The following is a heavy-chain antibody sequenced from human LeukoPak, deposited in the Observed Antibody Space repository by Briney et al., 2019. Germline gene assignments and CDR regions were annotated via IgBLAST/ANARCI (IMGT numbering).Heavy chain of an antibody. CDR2: IYYSGST. V-gene: IGHV4-59*01. CDR3: AIGVPYVPSYEFFFY. D-gene: IGHD3-10*02. CDR1: GGSITNYY. Sequence: SETLSLTCTVSGGSITNYYRSWIRQPPGKGLECIGYIYYSGSTNYNPSLKRGDTISLQTSKKKFSLKQNTVNGADTAVYYCAIGVPYVPSYEFFFYWGQGTLVTVSS. J-gene: IGHJ4*02.